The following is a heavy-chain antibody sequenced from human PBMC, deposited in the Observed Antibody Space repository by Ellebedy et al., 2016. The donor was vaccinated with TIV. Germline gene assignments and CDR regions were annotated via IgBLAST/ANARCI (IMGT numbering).Heavy chain of an antibody. D-gene: IGHD3-10*01. Sequence: SVKVSXKASGGTFSSYAISWVRQAPGQGLEWMGGIIPIFGTANYAQKFQGRVTITADESTSTAYMELSSLRSEDTAVYYCARAHGWYGSGMIEDYWGQGTLVTVSS. V-gene: IGHV1-69*13. CDR3: ARAHGWYGSGMIEDY. CDR1: GGTFSSYA. J-gene: IGHJ4*02. CDR2: IIPIFGTA.